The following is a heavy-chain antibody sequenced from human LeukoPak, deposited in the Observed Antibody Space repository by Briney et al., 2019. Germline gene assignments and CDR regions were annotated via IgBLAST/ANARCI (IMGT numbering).Heavy chain of an antibody. D-gene: IGHD3-16*01. CDR1: GGSISSGGYY. Sequence: SQTLSLTCTVSGGSISSGGYYWSWIRQPAGKGLEWIGRIYTSGSTNYNPSLKSRVTISVDTSKNQFSLKLSSVTAADTAVYYCARVPGVLSGDGGYYFDYWGQGTLVTVSS. V-gene: IGHV4-61*02. CDR3: ARVPGVLSGDGGYYFDY. CDR2: IYTSGST. J-gene: IGHJ4*02.